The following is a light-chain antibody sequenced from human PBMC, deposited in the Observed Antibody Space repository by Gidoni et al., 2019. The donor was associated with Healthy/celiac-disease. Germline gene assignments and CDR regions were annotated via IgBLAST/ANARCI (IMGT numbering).Light chain of an antibody. CDR1: SSNIGAVYD. CDR3: QSYDSSLTPFVV. V-gene: IGLV1-40*01. J-gene: IGLJ2*01. Sequence: QSVLTQPPSVSGAPGQRVTISCTGSSSNIGAVYDVHWYQQLPGTAPKLLIYGNSNRPSGVPDRFSGSKSGTSASLAITGLQAEDEADYYCQSYDSSLTPFVVFGGGTKLTVL. CDR2: GNS.